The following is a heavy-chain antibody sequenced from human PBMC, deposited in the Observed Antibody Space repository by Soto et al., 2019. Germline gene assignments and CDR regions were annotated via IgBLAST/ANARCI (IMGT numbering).Heavy chain of an antibody. J-gene: IGHJ4*02. CDR3: AKIGYNDWDFDY. CDR2: INQDVSQK. D-gene: IGHD3-22*01. V-gene: IGHV3-7*01. Sequence: GSLRLSCAASGFTFSRYWMTWVRQAPGKGLERVANINQDVSQKLYVDSVRGRFTISRDDAKNSVYLQMNNLRADDTAVYYCAKIGYNDWDFDYWGQGTLVTVSS. CDR1: GFTFSRYW.